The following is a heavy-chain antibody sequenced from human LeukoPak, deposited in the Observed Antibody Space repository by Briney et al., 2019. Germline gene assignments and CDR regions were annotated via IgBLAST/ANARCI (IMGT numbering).Heavy chain of an antibody. CDR3: AREVRYYYDSSAYYYYYYGMDV. CDR2: TYYRSKWYN. V-gene: IGHV6-1*01. J-gene: IGHJ6*02. D-gene: IGHD3-22*01. CDR1: GDSVSSNSAA. Sequence: SQTLSLTCAISGDSVSSNSAAWNWIRQSPSRGLEWLGRTYYRSKWYNDYAVSVKSRITINPDTSKNQFSLQLNSVTPEDTAVYYCAREVRYYYDSSAYYYYYYGMDVWGQGTTVTVSS.